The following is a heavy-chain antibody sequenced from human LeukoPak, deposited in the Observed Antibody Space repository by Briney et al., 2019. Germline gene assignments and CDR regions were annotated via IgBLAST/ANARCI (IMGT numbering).Heavy chain of an antibody. D-gene: IGHD5-24*01. CDR2: FYHSGST. CDR3: ASHQREMATITAYYYYMDV. J-gene: IGHJ6*03. V-gene: IGHV4-38-2*02. Sequence: KASETLSLTCSVSGDSVTSYYWSWIRQPPGKGREWIGSFYHSGSTYYNPSLTSRITISVDTSKNQFSLKLSSVTAADTAVYYCASHQREMATITAYYYYMDVWGKGTTVTISS. CDR1: GDSVTSYY.